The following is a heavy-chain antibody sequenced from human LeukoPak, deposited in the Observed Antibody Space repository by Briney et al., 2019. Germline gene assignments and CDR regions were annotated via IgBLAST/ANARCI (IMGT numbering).Heavy chain of an antibody. Sequence: GGSLRLSCAASGVTFSSYWMSWVRQAPGKGLEWVANIKQDGSEKYYVDSVKGRFTISRDNAKNSLYLQMNSLRAEDTAVYYCARDRSGGSCYLDYWGQGTLVTVSS. V-gene: IGHV3-7*01. CDR1: GVTFSSYW. J-gene: IGHJ4*02. CDR2: IKQDGSEK. D-gene: IGHD2-15*01. CDR3: ARDRSGGSCYLDY.